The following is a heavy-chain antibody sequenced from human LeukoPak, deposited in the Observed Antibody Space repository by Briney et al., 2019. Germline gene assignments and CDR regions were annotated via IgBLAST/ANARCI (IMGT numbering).Heavy chain of an antibody. D-gene: IGHD6-13*01. CDR2: ISYDGSNK. CDR3: AKARVAAADSYYMDV. CDR1: GFTFSSYA. V-gene: IGHV3-30*04. J-gene: IGHJ6*03. Sequence: GGSLRLSCAASGFTFSSYAMHWVRQAPGKGLEWVAVISYDGSNKYYADSVKGRFTISRDNSKNTLYLQMNSLRAEDTAVYYCAKARVAAADSYYMDVWGKGTTVTVSS.